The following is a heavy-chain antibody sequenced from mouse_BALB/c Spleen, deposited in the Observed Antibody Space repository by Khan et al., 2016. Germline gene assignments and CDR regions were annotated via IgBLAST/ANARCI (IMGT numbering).Heavy chain of an antibody. CDR2: ISYSGNT. V-gene: IGHV3-2*02. CDR3: TRRGYDYDGDFGV. CDR1: GYSITSDYA. Sequence: EVQLQESGPGLVKPSQSLSLTCTVTGYSITSDYAWNWIRQFPGNKLEWMGYISYSGNTNYNPSLKSRHAITRDTSKTRFFLQLNSVTSEDTATDYYTRRGYDYDGDFGVWGAGTTVTVSS. J-gene: IGHJ1*01. D-gene: IGHD2-4*01.